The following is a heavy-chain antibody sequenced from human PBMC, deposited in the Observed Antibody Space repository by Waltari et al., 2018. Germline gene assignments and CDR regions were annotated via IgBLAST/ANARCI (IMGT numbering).Heavy chain of an antibody. CDR3: ARVGYDYVWGSYHPAVKGLDY. Sequence: QVQLVQSGAEVKKPGSSVKVSCKASGGTFSSYAISWVRQAPGQGLEWMGGIIPILGTANYAQKFQGRVTITADESTSTAYMELSSLRSEDTAVYYCARVGYDYVWGSYHPAVKGLDYWGQGTLVTVSS. CDR2: IIPILGTA. V-gene: IGHV1-69*01. D-gene: IGHD3-16*02. CDR1: GGTFSSYA. J-gene: IGHJ4*02.